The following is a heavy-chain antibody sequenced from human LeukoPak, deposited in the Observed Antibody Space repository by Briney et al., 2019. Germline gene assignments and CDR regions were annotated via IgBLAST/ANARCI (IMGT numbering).Heavy chain of an antibody. J-gene: IGHJ4*02. V-gene: IGHV3-21*01. CDR3: AREQGYDSSVVDY. CDR1: GFTFSSYS. Sequence: GGSLRLSCAASGFTFSSYSMNWVRQAPGKGLEWVSSISSSSSYIYYADSVKGRFTISRDNAKNSLYLQMNSPRAEDTAVYYCAREQGYDSSVVDYWGQGTLVTVSS. D-gene: IGHD3-22*01. CDR2: ISSSSSYI.